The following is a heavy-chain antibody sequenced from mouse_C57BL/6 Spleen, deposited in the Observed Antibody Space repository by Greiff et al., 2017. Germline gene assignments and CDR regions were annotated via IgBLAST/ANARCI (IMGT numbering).Heavy chain of an antibody. CDR1: GFTFSSYG. CDR2: ISSGGSYT. D-gene: IGHD2-3*01. CDR3: ARLFDGYSFDY. Sequence: EVKLMESGGDLVKPGGSLKLSCAASGFTFSSYGMSWVRQTPDKRLEWVATISSGGSYTYYPDSVKGRCTISRDNSTNTLYLQMSSLKSEDTAMYYCARLFDGYSFDYWGQGTTLTVSS. V-gene: IGHV5-6*01. J-gene: IGHJ2*01.